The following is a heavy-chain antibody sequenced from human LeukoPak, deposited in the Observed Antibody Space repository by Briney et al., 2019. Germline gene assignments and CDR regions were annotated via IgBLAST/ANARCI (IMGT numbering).Heavy chain of an antibody. CDR1: GGSISGYY. J-gene: IGHJ4*02. CDR3: ARLGGAILTGFDY. CDR2: IYYSGST. Sequence: SETLSLTRSVSGGSISGYYWSWIRQPPGKGLEWIGYIYYSGSTNYNPSLKSRVTISVDKSKNQFSLKLSSVTAADTAVYYCARLGGAILTGFDYWGQGTQVTVSS. V-gene: IGHV4-59*08. D-gene: IGHD3-9*01.